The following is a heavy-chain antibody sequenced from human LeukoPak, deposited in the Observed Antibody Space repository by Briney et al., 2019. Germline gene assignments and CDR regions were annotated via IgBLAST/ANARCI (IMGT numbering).Heavy chain of an antibody. CDR3: ARSSLEMTTIFAEYFDH. J-gene: IGHJ1*01. V-gene: IGHV3-64*01. Sequence: QAGGSLRLSCAASGFTFDTYKMHWVRQAPGKGLEYVSGINNNGDSTYYVTSVRGRFTISRDNIRNTLYLQMGSLRAEDTAVYYCARSSLEMTTIFAEYFDHWGRGTLVSVSS. CDR1: GFTFDTYK. D-gene: IGHD5-24*01. CDR2: INNNGDST.